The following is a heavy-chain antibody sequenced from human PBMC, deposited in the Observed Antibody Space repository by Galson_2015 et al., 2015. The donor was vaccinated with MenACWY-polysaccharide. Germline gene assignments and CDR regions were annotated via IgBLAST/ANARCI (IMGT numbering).Heavy chain of an antibody. D-gene: IGHD6-13*01. J-gene: IGHJ4*03. V-gene: IGHV2-70*04. CDR1: GFSLSTTGMR. CDR3: TRTAAAGHGYFDY. CDR2: IDWNDGK. Sequence: PALVKPTQTLTLTCTFSGFSLSTTGMRVSWIRQPPGKALEWLARIDWNDGKFYSTSLKTRLTISKDTSKNQVVLTMSNMDPVDTATYYCTRTAAAGHGYFDYWGQGTQVTVSS.